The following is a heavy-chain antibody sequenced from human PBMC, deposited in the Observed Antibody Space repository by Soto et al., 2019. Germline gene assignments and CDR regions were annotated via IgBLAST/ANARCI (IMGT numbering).Heavy chain of an antibody. CDR2: IIPIFGTA. J-gene: IGHJ6*02. CDR3: ARSFTMVRGVISHYYYYGMDV. CDR1: GGTFSSYA. Sequence: SVKVSCKASGGTFSSYAISWVRQAPGQGLEWMGGIIPIFGTANYAQKFQGRVTITADESTSTAYMELSSLRSEDTAVYYCARSFTMVRGVISHYYYYGMDVWGQGTAVTVSS. D-gene: IGHD3-10*01. V-gene: IGHV1-69*13.